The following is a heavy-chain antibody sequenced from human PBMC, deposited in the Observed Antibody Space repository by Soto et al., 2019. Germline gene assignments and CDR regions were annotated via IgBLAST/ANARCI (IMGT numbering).Heavy chain of an antibody. CDR2: ISTSGTT. D-gene: IGHD6-19*01. J-gene: IGHJ5*02. CDR3: AREAGPDRWFDP. CDR1: CASIISYF. V-gene: IGHV4-4*07. Sequence: SETLSLTCTFSCASIISYFWTWIRQPAGKGLDWIGRISTSGTTNYNPSLKSRVTMSVDTSKNHFSLNLSSVTAADTAVYYCAREAGPDRWFDPWGQGTLVTVSS.